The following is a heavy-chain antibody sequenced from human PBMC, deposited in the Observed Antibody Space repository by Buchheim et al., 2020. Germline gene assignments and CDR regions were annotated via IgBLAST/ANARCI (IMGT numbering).Heavy chain of an antibody. J-gene: IGHJ6*02. CDR3: ARDNSGYDAPGGMDV. Sequence: QLQLQESGSGLVKPSQTLSLTCAVSGGSISGGGYSWSWIRQPPGKGLEWIGYIHHSGSTYYNPSLKSRVTISVARHKNQFSLKLSSVTAADTAVYYCARDNSGYDAPGGMDVWGQGTT. V-gene: IGHV4-30-2*01. D-gene: IGHD5-12*01. CDR1: GGSISGGGYS. CDR2: IHHSGST.